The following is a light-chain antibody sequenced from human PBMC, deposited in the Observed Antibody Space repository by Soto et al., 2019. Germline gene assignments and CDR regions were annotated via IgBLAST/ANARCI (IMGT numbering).Light chain of an antibody. CDR1: QSVSSN. CDR2: GAS. Sequence: EIVMTQSPATLSVSPGERATLSCRASQSVSSNLAWYQQKPGQAPRLLIYGASTMATGIPARFSGSGSGTEFTLTISSLQSEDFAVYYCQQYNNWPFPSWTFGQGTKVEIK. V-gene: IGKV3-15*01. J-gene: IGKJ1*01. CDR3: QQYNNWPFPSWT.